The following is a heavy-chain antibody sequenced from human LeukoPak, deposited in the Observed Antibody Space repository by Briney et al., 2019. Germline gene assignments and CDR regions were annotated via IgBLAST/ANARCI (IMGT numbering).Heavy chain of an antibody. D-gene: IGHD6-19*01. CDR3: AREKARGYSSGWYRVLEY. J-gene: IGHJ4*02. Sequence: NPSETLSLTCAVYGGSFSGYYWSWIRQPPGKGLEWIGEINHSGSTNYNPSLKSRVTISVDTSKNQFSLKLSSVTAADTAVYYCAREKARGYSSGWYRVLEYWGQGTLVTVSS. CDR1: GGSFSGYY. V-gene: IGHV4-34*01. CDR2: INHSGST.